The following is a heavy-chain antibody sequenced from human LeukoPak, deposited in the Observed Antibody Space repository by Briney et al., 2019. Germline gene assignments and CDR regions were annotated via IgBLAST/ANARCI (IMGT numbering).Heavy chain of an antibody. Sequence: LXLXXXXSGGXXXSYSWSWIRQPPGKGLEWIGYVYSSGSTNYNPSLKSRVTISVDTSKNQFSLKLSSVTAADTAVYYCARGFAYCSSTSCYFRPYYFDYWGQGTLVTVSS. D-gene: IGHD2-2*01. CDR1: GGXXXSYS. CDR3: ARGFAYCSSTSCYFRPYYFDY. J-gene: IGHJ4*02. V-gene: IGHV4-59*12. CDR2: VYSSGST.